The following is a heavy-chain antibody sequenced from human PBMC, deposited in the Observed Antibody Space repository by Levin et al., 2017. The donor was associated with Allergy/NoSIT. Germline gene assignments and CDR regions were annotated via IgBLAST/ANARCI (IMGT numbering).Heavy chain of an antibody. D-gene: IGHD6-19*01. Sequence: ASVKVSCKASGGTFSSYAISWVRQAPGQGLEWMGGIIPIFGTANYAQKFQGRVTITADESTSTAYMELSSLRSEDTAVYYCARVGASPTGQYSSGWRPIDNWFDPWGQGTLVTVSS. J-gene: IGHJ5*02. V-gene: IGHV1-69*13. CDR3: ARVGASPTGQYSSGWRPIDNWFDP. CDR1: GGTFSSYA. CDR2: IIPIFGTA.